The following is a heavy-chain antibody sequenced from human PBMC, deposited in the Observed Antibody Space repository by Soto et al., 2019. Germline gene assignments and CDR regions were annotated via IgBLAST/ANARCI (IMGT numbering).Heavy chain of an antibody. D-gene: IGHD3-16*01. J-gene: IGHJ5*02. CDR1: GYTFTTYA. Sequence: QVQLVQSGAEVKKPGASVNVSCKASGYTFTTYAIHWVRQAPGQRPEWMGWINTDNGNTRYSQKFQARVIMTRDTSASTTYMELSSLRSEDTAVYYCARIYGDYECLLGRWFDPWGQGTLVTVSS. V-gene: IGHV1-3*04. CDR2: INTDNGNT. CDR3: ARIYGDYECLLGRWFDP.